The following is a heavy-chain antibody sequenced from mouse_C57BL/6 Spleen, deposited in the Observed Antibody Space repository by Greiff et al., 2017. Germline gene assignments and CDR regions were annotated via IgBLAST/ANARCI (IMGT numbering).Heavy chain of an antibody. D-gene: IGHD1-1*01. J-gene: IGHJ2*01. CDR2: ISYDGSN. CDR1: GYSITSGYY. Sequence: EVKLVESGPGLVKPSQSLSLTCSVTGYSITSGYYWNWIRQFPGNKLEWMGYISYDGSNNYNPSLKNRISITRDTSKNQFFLKLNSVTTEDTATYYCARDRGSSYYFDYWGQGTTLTVSS. V-gene: IGHV3-6*01. CDR3: ARDRGSSYYFDY.